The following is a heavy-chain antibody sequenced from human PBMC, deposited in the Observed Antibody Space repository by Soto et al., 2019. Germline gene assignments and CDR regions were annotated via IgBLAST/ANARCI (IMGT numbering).Heavy chain of an antibody. V-gene: IGHV5-51*01. J-gene: IGHJ6*02. D-gene: IGHD3-3*01. CDR2: IYPGDSDT. Sequence: GESLKISCKGSGYSFTSYWIGWVRQMPGKGLEWMGIIYPGDSDTRYSPSFQGQVTISADKSISTAYLQWSSLKASDTAMYYCARLRLSDFWSGSTEDYGMDAWGQGTTVTVSS. CDR1: GYSFTSYW. CDR3: ARLRLSDFWSGSTEDYGMDA.